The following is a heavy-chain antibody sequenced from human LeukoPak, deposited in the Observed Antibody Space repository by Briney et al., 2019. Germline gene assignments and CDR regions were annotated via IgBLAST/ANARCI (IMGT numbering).Heavy chain of an antibody. Sequence: GGPLGLSCAASGFTFSTYGMSWLRQAPGKGLEWVSTISGSGGSTYYADSVKGRFTISRDSSENTLYVQMNSLRVDDTAVYYCAKSYTNGWPYYLDYWGQGTLVTVSS. CDR2: ISGSGGST. V-gene: IGHV3-23*01. CDR3: AKSYTNGWPYYLDY. J-gene: IGHJ4*02. CDR1: GFTFSTYG. D-gene: IGHD6-19*01.